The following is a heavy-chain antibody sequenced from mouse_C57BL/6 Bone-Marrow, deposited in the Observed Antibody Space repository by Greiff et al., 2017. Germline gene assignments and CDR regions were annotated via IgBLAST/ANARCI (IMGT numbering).Heavy chain of an antibody. CDR3: ARSGITTVVATPDWFAY. Sequence: QVQLQQPGAELVKPGASVKMSCKASGYTFTSYWITWVKQRPGQGLEWIGDIYPGSGSTNYNEKFKSKATLTVDTSSSTAYMQLSSLTSEDSAVYYCARSGITTVVATPDWFAYWGQGTLVTVSA. CDR2: IYPGSGST. J-gene: IGHJ3*01. V-gene: IGHV1-55*01. D-gene: IGHD1-1*01. CDR1: GYTFTSYW.